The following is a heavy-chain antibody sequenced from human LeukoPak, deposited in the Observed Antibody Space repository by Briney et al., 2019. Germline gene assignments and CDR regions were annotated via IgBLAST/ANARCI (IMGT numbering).Heavy chain of an antibody. Sequence: ASVKVSCKVSGYTLTELSMHWVRQAPGKGLEWMGGFDPEDGETIYAQKFQGRVTMTEDISTDTAYMELSSLRSEDTAVYYCATEVRELLAYDYWGQGTLVTVSS. D-gene: IGHD1-26*01. V-gene: IGHV1-24*01. CDR2: FDPEDGET. CDR1: GYTLTELS. J-gene: IGHJ4*02. CDR3: ATEVRELLAYDY.